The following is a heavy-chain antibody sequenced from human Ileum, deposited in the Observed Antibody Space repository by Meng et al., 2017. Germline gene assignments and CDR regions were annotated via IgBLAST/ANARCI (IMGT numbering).Heavy chain of an antibody. CDR1: GCNVSSNIAA. V-gene: IGHV6-1*01. D-gene: IGHD3-3*01. CDR2: TYYRSKWYS. Sequence: QVQLQQSAPVLVKPSQTLSLTCAGSGCNVSSNIAAWNWIRQSPLRGLEWLGRTYYRSKWYSEYAVSVKSRISITPDTSKNQFSLQMNSVTPEDTAVYYCASGSGSLDYWGPGTLVTVSS. CDR3: ASGSGSLDY. J-gene: IGHJ4*02.